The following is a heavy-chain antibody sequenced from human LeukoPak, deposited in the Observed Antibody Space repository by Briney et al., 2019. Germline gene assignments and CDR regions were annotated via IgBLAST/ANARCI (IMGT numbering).Heavy chain of an antibody. D-gene: IGHD2-15*01. J-gene: IGHJ3*02. CDR1: GFTFSSYA. CDR2: ISYDGSNK. CDR3: ARPRCSGGSSYSDTSTDAFDI. V-gene: IGHV3-30-3*01. Sequence: PGGSLRLSCAASGFTFSSYAMHWVRQAPGKGLEWVAVISYDGSNKYYADSVKGRFTISRDNSKNTLYLQMNSLRAEDTAVYYCARPRCSGGSSYSDTSTDAFDIRGQGTMVTVSS.